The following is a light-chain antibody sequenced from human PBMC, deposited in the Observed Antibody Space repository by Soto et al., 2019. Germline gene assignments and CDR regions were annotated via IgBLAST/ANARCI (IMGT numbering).Light chain of an antibody. J-gene: IGKJ5*01. V-gene: IGKV3-15*01. Sequence: EIVMTQSPATLSVSPGERATLSCRASQSVSSNLAWYLQKPAQAPRLLIYGASTRATGIPARFSGSGSGTAFTLTISSLQSEDFAVYYCQQYNNWPPITFGQGTRLEIK. CDR1: QSVSSN. CDR2: GAS. CDR3: QQYNNWPPIT.